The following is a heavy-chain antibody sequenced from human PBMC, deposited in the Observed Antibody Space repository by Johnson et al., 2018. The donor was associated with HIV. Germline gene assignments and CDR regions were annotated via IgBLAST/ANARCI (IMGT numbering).Heavy chain of an antibody. CDR2: IGTVGDT. D-gene: IGHD3-10*01. J-gene: IGHJ3*02. V-gene: IGHV3-13*01. CDR3: ARQYYGSGTDAFDI. CDR1: GFTFSSYD. Sequence: VQLVESGGGLVQPGGSLRLSCAASGFTFSSYDMHWVRQATGKGLEWVSAIGTVGDTYYVGSVKGRFTISRDNAKNSLYLQVNSLRAEDTAVYYCARQYYGSGTDAFDIWGQGTMVTVSS.